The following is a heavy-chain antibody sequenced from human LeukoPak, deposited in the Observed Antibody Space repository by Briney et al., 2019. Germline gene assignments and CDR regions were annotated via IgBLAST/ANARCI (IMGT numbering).Heavy chain of an antibody. CDR3: ASDYYDSSGYSNY. J-gene: IGHJ4*02. V-gene: IGHV3-53*01. CDR1: GFTVSSNY. D-gene: IGHD3-22*01. Sequence: GGSLRLSCAASGFTVSSNYMSWVRQAPGKGLEWVSVIYSGGSTYYADSVKGPFTISRDNSKNTLYLQMNSLRAEDMAVYYCASDYYDSSGYSNYWGQGTLVTVSS. CDR2: IYSGGST.